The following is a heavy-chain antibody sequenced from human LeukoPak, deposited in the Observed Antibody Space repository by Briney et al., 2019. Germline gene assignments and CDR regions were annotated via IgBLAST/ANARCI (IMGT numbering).Heavy chain of an antibody. V-gene: IGHV3-21*01. CDR3: ARSGRQPEMARGYYFDY. D-gene: IGHD5-24*01. CDR1: GFTFSSYS. J-gene: IGHJ4*02. Sequence: GGSLRLSCAASGFTFSSYSMNWVRQAPGKGLEWVSSISSSSSYIYYADSVKGRFTISRDNAKNSLYLQMNSLRAEDTAVYYCARSGRQPEMARGYYFDYWGQGTLVTVSS. CDR2: ISSSSSYI.